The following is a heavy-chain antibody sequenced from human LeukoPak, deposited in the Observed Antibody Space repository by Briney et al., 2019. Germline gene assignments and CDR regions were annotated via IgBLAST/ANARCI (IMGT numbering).Heavy chain of an antibody. CDR2: IDQSGSI. V-gene: IGHV4-38-2*02. CDR1: GYSISSGNY. Sequence: SETLSLTCTVSGYSISSGNYWGWIRQPPGKGLEWRGIIDQSGSIYYNPSLQIRGTISVERSNNQFSLKVNSMTAADTAVYYCARASYSYGINGWVPFDYWGQGTLVTVSS. D-gene: IGHD2-8*01. J-gene: IGHJ4*02. CDR3: ARASYSYGINGWVPFDY.